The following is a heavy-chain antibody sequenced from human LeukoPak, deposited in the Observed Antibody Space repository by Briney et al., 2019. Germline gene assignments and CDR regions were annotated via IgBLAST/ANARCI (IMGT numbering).Heavy chain of an antibody. Sequence: GGSLRLSCAASGFTFSSYGMSWVRQAPGKGLEWVSAISGSGGSIYYADSVKGRFTISRDNSKNTLYLQMNSLRAEDTAVYYCARDVPSRFGGDYAKPFDYWGQGTLVTVSS. CDR1: GFTFSSYG. V-gene: IGHV3-23*01. J-gene: IGHJ4*02. CDR2: ISGSGGSI. CDR3: ARDVPSRFGGDYAKPFDY. D-gene: IGHD4-17*01.